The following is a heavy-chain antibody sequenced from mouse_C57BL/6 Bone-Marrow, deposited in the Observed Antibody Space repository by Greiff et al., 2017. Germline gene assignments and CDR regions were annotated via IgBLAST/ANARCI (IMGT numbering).Heavy chain of an antibody. CDR2: IDPEDGET. Sequence: VQLQQSGAELVKPGASVKLSCTASGFNIKDYYMHWVKQRTEQGLEWIGRIDPEDGETKYAPQFQGKATITADTSSNTAYLQLSSLTSEDTAVYYCARGYDYGEDYWGQGTSVTVSS. D-gene: IGHD2-4*01. CDR3: ARGYDYGEDY. CDR1: GFNIKDYY. V-gene: IGHV14-2*01. J-gene: IGHJ4*01.